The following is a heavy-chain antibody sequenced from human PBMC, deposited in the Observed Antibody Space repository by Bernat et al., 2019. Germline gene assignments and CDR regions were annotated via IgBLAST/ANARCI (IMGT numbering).Heavy chain of an antibody. CDR1: GFTFSSYS. CDR3: ARVVAEDYDWFDP. Sequence: EVQLVESGGDLVKPGGSLRLSCAASGFTFSSYSMNWVRQAPGKGLEWVSSISSSSSYIYYADSVKGRFTISRDNAKNSLYLQMNSLRAEDTAVYYCARVVAEDYDWFDPWGQGTLVTVSS. D-gene: IGHD3-16*01. V-gene: IGHV3-21*01. J-gene: IGHJ5*02. CDR2: ISSSSSYI.